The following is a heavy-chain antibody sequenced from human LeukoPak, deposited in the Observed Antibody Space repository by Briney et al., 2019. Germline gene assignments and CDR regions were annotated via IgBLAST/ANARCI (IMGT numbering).Heavy chain of an antibody. J-gene: IGHJ4*02. CDR2: ISGTSGDI. V-gene: IGHV3-11*05. CDR1: GFTFNDHY. D-gene: IGHD1-26*01. CDR3: AKAGSYWDFDY. Sequence: PGGSLRLSCAASGFTFNDHYMNWIRQAPGKGLEWISYISGTSGDIKYADSVKGRFTISRDNSKTTLYLQMNSLRAEDTALYYCAKAGSYWDFDYWGQGTLVTVSS.